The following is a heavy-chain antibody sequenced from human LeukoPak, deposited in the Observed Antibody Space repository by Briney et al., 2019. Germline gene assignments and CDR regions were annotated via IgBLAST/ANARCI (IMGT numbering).Heavy chain of an antibody. V-gene: IGHV4-39*01. CDR1: GGSISSSSYY. CDR2: IYYSGST. CDR3: AGLPLGGPGYY. Sequence: SGTLSLTCAVSGGSISSSSYYWGWIRQPPGKGLEWIGSIYYSGSTYYNPSLKSRVTISVDTSKNQFSLKLSSVTAADTAVYYCAGLPLGGPGYYWGQGTLVTVSS. D-gene: IGHD1-26*01. J-gene: IGHJ4*02.